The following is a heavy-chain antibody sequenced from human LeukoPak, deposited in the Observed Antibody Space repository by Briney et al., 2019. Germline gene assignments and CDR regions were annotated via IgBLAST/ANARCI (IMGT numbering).Heavy chain of an antibody. D-gene: IGHD3-3*01. J-gene: IGHJ6*03. CDR1: GVSISNGSYY. V-gene: IGHV4-30-2*01. CDR3: ARDGGEDYDFWSGAHYYYMDV. Sequence: SQTLSLTCSVSGVSISNGSYYWSWIRQPPGKGLEWIGYIFDSGSTYSNPSLKSRVTMSVDRSKNQFSLNLSSVTAADTALYYCARDGGEDYDFWSGAHYYYMDVWGKGTTVTVSS. CDR2: IFDSGST.